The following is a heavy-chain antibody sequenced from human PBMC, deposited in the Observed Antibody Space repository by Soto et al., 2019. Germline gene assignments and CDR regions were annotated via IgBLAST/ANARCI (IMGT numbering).Heavy chain of an antibody. J-gene: IGHJ4*02. D-gene: IGHD4-17*01. CDR1: ALTFSSNG. V-gene: IGHV3-30*18. CDR3: AKNPLYSSTDPRSTVTFLAY. Sequence: EGSLRLSCAASALTFSSNGMHWVRQAPGKGLEWVAVISYDGTNKYYADSVKGRFTISRDDSKNTVYLQMDSLRVEDTAVYYCAKNPLYSSTDPRSTVTFLAYWGPGTLVTGCS. CDR2: ISYDGTNK.